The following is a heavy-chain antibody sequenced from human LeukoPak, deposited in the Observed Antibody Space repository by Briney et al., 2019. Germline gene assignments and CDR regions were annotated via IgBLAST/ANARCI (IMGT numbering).Heavy chain of an antibody. CDR3: ANSRGHGSGNL. Sequence: PGGSLRLSCAASGFTFNTYTMNWVRQAPGKGLEWVSGISGSGDRTYYADAVKGRFTISRDNSKNTVYLQTDSLRAEDTAVYYCANSRGHGSGNLWGQGTLVTVSS. CDR1: GFTFNTYT. J-gene: IGHJ5*02. CDR2: ISGSGDRT. V-gene: IGHV3-23*01. D-gene: IGHD3-10*01.